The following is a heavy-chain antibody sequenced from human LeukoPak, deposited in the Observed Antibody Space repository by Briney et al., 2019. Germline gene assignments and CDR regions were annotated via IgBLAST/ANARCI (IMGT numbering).Heavy chain of an antibody. CDR2: IYPGDSET. J-gene: IGHJ3*02. CDR1: GYTFTDYW. D-gene: IGHD1-26*01. V-gene: IGHV5-51*01. CDR3: ARHGSSDAFDI. Sequence: GESLKISCKGSGYTFTDYWIGWVRQVPGKGLEWMGIIYPGDSETSYRPSFQGQVTISADKSISTAYLQWSSLKASDTAMYYCARHGSSDAFDIWGQGTMVTVSS.